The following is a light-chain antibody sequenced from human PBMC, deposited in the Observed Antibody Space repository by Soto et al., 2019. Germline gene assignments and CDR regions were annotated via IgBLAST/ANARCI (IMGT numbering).Light chain of an antibody. CDR3: GTWDSSLSAVV. Sequence: QSALTQPPSVSAAPGQKVTISCSGSSSNLGNNYVSWYQQLPGTAPKLLIYENNKRPSGIPDRFSGSRSGTSATLGITGLQTGDEAHYYCGTWDSSLSAVVFGGGTQLTVL. J-gene: IGLJ2*01. CDR1: SSNLGNNY. V-gene: IGLV1-51*02. CDR2: ENN.